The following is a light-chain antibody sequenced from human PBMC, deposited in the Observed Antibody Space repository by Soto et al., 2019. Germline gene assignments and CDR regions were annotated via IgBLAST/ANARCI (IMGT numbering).Light chain of an antibody. CDR3: QQRSNGIT. V-gene: IGKV3-11*01. Sequence: EIVLTQSPATLSLSPGERATLSCRASQSVSRYLAWYQQKPGQAPRLLIYDASNRATGIPARFSGSGSGTDFTLTISSLEPEDFAVYYCQQRSNGITFGQGTRLEIK. CDR2: DAS. CDR1: QSVSRY. J-gene: IGKJ5*01.